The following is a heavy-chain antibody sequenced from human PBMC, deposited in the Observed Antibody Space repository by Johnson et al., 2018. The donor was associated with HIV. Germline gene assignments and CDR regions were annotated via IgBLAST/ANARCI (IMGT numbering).Heavy chain of an antibody. CDR2: IGTAGDT. V-gene: IGHV3-13*01. Sequence: VQLVESGGGLVQPGGSLRLSCVASGFTFSSYDKHWVRQATGKGLEWVSSIGTAGDTYYPGSVKGRFTISRENAKNSLYLQMNSLRAGDTAVYYCARVTNSDAFDIWGQGTMVTVSS. CDR1: GFTFSSYD. D-gene: IGHD2-8*01. J-gene: IGHJ3*02. CDR3: ARVTNSDAFDI.